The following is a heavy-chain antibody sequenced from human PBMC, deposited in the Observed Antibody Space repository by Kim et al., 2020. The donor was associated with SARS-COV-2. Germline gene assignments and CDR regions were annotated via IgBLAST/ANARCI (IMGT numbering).Heavy chain of an antibody. CDR3: ARRLYGSGSYYWDY. V-gene: IGHV5-51*01. J-gene: IGHJ4*02. Sequence: SPSFQGQVTISADKSISTAYLQWSSLKASDTAMYYCARRLYGSGSYYWDYWGQGTLVTVSS. D-gene: IGHD3-10*01.